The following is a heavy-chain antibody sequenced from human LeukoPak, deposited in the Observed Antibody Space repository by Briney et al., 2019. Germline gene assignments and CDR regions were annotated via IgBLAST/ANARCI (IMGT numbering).Heavy chain of an antibody. Sequence: GGSLRLSCAASGFTFSSYGMHWVRQAPGKGLEWVAVISYDGSNKYYADSVKGRFTISRDNSKNTLYLQMNSLRAEDTAVYYCAKDDGYGYGGPLGSYGTDVWGQGTTVTVSS. J-gene: IGHJ6*02. V-gene: IGHV3-30*18. CDR1: GFTFSSYG. CDR3: AKDDGYGYGGPLGSYGTDV. CDR2: ISYDGSNK. D-gene: IGHD4-17*01.